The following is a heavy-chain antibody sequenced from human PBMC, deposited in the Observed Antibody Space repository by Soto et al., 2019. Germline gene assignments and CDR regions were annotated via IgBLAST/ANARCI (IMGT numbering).Heavy chain of an antibody. J-gene: IGHJ4*02. D-gene: IGHD3-9*01. CDR1: GFTFSSYG. V-gene: IGHV3-30*18. Sequence: QVQLVESGGGVVQPGRSLRLSCAASGFTFSSYGMHWVRQAPGKGLEWVAVISYDGSNKYYADSVKGRFTISRDNSKNTLYLQMNSLRAEDTAVYYCAKEPAVYDILTFPLDYWGQGTLVTVSS. CDR3: AKEPAVYDILTFPLDY. CDR2: ISYDGSNK.